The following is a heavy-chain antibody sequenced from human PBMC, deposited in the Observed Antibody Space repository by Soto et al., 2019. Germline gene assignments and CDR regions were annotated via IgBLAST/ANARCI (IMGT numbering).Heavy chain of an antibody. CDR3: ARVPSMIMVANNWFDP. J-gene: IGHJ5*02. CDR1: GYTFTSYG. V-gene: IGHV1-18*01. D-gene: IGHD5-12*01. CDR2: ISAYNGIT. Sequence: QVQLVQSGAEVKKPGASVKVSCKASGYTFTSYGISWVRQAPGQGLEWMGWISAYNGITNYAQKLQGRVTMTTDTSTSTAYMELRSLRSDDTAVYYCARVPSMIMVANNWFDPWGQGTLVTVSS.